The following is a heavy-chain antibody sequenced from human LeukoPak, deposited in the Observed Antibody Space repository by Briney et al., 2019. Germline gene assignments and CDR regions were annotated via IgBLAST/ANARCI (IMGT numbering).Heavy chain of an antibody. J-gene: IGHJ4*02. CDR2: IHYSGST. D-gene: IGHD3-22*01. CDR1: GGSISSYY. V-gene: IGHV4-59*08. Sequence: SETLSLTCTVSGGSISSYYWSWIRQPPGKGLEWIGYIHYSGSTNYNPSLKSRVTISVDTSKNQFSPKLSSVTAADTAVYYCARRRPDYDSSGYYSVYYFDYWGQGTLVTVSS. CDR3: ARRRPDYDSSGYYSVYYFDY.